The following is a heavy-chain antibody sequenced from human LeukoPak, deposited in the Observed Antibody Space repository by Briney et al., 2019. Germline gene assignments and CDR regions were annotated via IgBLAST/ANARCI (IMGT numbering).Heavy chain of an antibody. Sequence: GASVKVSCKASGYTFTSYGISWVRQAPGQGLEWMGWISAYNGNTNYAQKLQGRVTITTDTSTSTAYMELRSLRSDDTAVYYCARGYITIFGVVTLTFDYWGQGTLVTVSS. V-gene: IGHV1-18*01. CDR2: ISAYNGNT. CDR3: ARGYITIFGVVTLTFDY. J-gene: IGHJ4*02. CDR1: GYTFTSYG. D-gene: IGHD3-3*01.